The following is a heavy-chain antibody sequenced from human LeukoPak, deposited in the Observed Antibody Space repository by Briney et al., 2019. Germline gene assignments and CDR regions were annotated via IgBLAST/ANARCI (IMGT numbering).Heavy chain of an antibody. V-gene: IGHV1-18*01. CDR1: GYTFTRYG. Sequence: ASVKVSCKASGYTFTRYGLNWVRQAPGQGLEWMGWISAYNGNTDYAQNLQGRLTMTTDTSTSTAYMELRSLRSDDTAVYYCARISSGWSDYWGQGTLVTVSS. D-gene: IGHD6-19*01. J-gene: IGHJ4*02. CDR2: ISAYNGNT. CDR3: ARISSGWSDY.